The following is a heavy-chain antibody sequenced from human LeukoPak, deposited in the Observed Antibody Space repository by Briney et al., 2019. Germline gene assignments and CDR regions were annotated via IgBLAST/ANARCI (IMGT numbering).Heavy chain of an antibody. CDR1: GDSVSSGSAV. CDR3: TRSDDNLAYY. D-gene: IGHD1-14*01. CDR2: TYYRSKLLT. V-gene: IGHV6-1*01. J-gene: IGHJ4*02. Sequence: SQTLSLTCGISGDSVSSGSAVWSWIRQSPSRGLEWLGRTYYRSKLLTAYAESVRSLITINPDTSKNQFSLQLNSVTPEDTAIYYCTRSDDNLAYYWGPGTLVTVSS.